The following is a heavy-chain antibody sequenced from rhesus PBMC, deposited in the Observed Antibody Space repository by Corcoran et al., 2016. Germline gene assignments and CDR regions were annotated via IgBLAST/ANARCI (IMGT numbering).Heavy chain of an antibody. V-gene: IGHV4-147*01. D-gene: IGHD4-23*01. CDR2: VRPSNGIT. CDR3: TRGDYTVTTHFDS. CDR1: GYSTSINY. Sequence: QVQLQESGPGLVKPSETLSLTCAVSGYSTSINYWNWFRKPPGEGLEWIGCVRPSNGITYYNPSLKSRVSISTDTSKNQFSLRLSSVTAADTALYYCTRGDYTVTTHFDSWGLGVLVTVSS. J-gene: IGHJ4*01.